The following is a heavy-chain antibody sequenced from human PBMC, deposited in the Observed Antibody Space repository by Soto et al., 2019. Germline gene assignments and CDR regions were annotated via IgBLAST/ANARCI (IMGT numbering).Heavy chain of an antibody. CDR1: GFTFSSFW. D-gene: IGHD4-17*01. CDR3: TRHGSGDYFLFDP. Sequence: GGSLRLSCAASGFTFSSFWMHWVRQAPGKGLEWVSRASPDGTSTSYADSVKGRFTISRDNAKNTLFMQMNSLRAEDTDVYYCTRHGSGDYFLFDPWGQGTLVTVSS. J-gene: IGHJ5*02. CDR2: ASPDGTST. V-gene: IGHV3-74*01.